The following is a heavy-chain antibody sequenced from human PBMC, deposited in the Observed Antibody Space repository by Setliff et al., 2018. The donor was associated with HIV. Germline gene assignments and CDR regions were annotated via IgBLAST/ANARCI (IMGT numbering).Heavy chain of an antibody. CDR2: IYHSGST. CDR1: GYSISSGYY. D-gene: IGHD6-13*01. V-gene: IGHV4-38-2*02. CDR3: ARDIQAAGAGWFDP. Sequence: SETLSLTCAVSGYSISSGYYWGWIRQPPGKGLEWIGSIYHSGSTYYNPSLKSRVTISLDTSKNQFSLKLSSVTAADTAVYYCARDIQAAGAGWFDPWGQGTLVTVSS. J-gene: IGHJ5*02.